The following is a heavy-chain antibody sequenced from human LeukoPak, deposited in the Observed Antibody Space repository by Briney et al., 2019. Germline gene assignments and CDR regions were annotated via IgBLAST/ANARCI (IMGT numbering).Heavy chain of an antibody. Sequence: SETLSLTCTVSGGSISSYYWSWIRQPPGKGLEWIGYIYYSGSANYNPSLKSRVTISVDTSKNQFSLKLSSVTAADTAVYYCARSPFNRDEMAFDIWGQGTMVTVSS. D-gene: IGHD2/OR15-2a*01. CDR2: IYYSGSA. CDR1: GGSISSYY. V-gene: IGHV4-59*01. CDR3: ARSPFNRDEMAFDI. J-gene: IGHJ3*02.